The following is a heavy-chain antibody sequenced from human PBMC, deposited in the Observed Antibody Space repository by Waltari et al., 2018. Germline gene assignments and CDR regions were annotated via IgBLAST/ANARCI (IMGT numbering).Heavy chain of an antibody. CDR3: ARHSRSLQADDHYYGMDV. Sequence: VQLVQSGAVVKKPGESLKISCPGSGYSFTSYWIGSVRQMHGKGLEWMVIIYPGDSDSRYSRFFQGQVTISADKSISTADPQWSSLKASDTTMEYCARHSRSLQADDHYYGMDVWGQGTTVTVSS. V-gene: IGHV5-51*01. D-gene: IGHD4-4*01. J-gene: IGHJ6*02. CDR2: IYPGDSDS. CDR1: GYSFTSYW.